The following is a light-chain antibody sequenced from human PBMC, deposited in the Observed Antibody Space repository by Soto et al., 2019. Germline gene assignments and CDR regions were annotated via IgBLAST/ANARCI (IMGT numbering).Light chain of an antibody. V-gene: IGKV3-20*01. CDR3: QQDGSSPLT. J-gene: IGKJ4*01. Sequence: EIVLTQSPGTLSLSPGERATLSCRPSQSVSSDSLAWYQQKPGQAPRLLIFGASSRATGIPDRFSGSGSGTDYTLTIRRLEPEDFAVYYCQQDGSSPLTFGGGTKVEIK. CDR1: QSVSSDS. CDR2: GAS.